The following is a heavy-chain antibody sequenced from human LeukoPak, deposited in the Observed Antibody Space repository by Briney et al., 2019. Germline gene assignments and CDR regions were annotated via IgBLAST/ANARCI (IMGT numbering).Heavy chain of an antibody. V-gene: IGHV3-20*01. CDR2: INWNGGST. CDR1: GFTFDDYG. J-gene: IGHJ4*02. Sequence: GGSLRLSCAASGFTFDDYGMSWVRQAPGKGLEWVSGINWNGGSTGYADSVKGRFTISRDNAKNSLYLQMNSLRAEDTALYHCARGSGSYYFDYWGQGTLVTVSS. D-gene: IGHD3-10*01. CDR3: ARGSGSYYFDY.